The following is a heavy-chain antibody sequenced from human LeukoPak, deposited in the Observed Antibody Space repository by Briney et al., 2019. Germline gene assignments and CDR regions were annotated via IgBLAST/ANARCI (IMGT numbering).Heavy chain of an antibody. Sequence: EASVKVSCKASGYTFTSYGISWVRQAPGQGLEWMGWISAYNGNTNYAQKLQGRVTITADESTSTAYMELSSLRSEDTAVYYCARDTRHRYCSSTICYRGWLDPWGQGTLVTVSS. CDR2: ISAYNGNT. D-gene: IGHD2-2*01. CDR1: GYTFTSYG. J-gene: IGHJ5*02. V-gene: IGHV1-18*01. CDR3: ARDTRHRYCSSTICYRGWLDP.